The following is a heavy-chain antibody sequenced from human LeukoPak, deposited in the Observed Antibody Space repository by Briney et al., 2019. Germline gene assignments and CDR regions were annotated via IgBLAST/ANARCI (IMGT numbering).Heavy chain of an antibody. CDR1: DYTFTTYG. D-gene: IGHD6-13*01. J-gene: IGHJ4*02. V-gene: IGHV1-69*06. Sequence: SVKVSCKASDYTFTTYGISWVRQAPGQGLEWMGGIIPIFGTANYAQKFQGRVTITADKSTSTAYMELSSLRSEDTAVYYCARAHIAAAGTLSDYWGQGTLVTVSS. CDR2: IIPIFGTA. CDR3: ARAHIAAAGTLSDY.